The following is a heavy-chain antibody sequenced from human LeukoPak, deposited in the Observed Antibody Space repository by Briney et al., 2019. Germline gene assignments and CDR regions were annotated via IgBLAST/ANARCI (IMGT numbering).Heavy chain of an antibody. D-gene: IGHD2-15*01. Sequence: KAGGSLRLSCAASEFTFNTYGMNWVRQAPGKGLEWVSSISSSSYIYYADSVKGRFTISRDNAKNSPYLQMNSLRAEDTAVYYCARDGSGSGDYWGQGTLVTVSS. CDR3: ARDGSGSGDY. V-gene: IGHV3-21*01. J-gene: IGHJ4*02. CDR2: ISSSSYI. CDR1: EFTFNTYG.